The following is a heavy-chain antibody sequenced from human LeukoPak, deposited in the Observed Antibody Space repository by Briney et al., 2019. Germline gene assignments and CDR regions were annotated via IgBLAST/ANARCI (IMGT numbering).Heavy chain of an antibody. Sequence: DSVKGRFTISRDSSKSSLYLQMNSLRAEDTAVYYCARDQRQQLVRNWFDPWGQGTLVTVSS. V-gene: IGHV3-30*07. D-gene: IGHD6-13*01. J-gene: IGHJ5*02. CDR3: ARDQRQQLVRNWFDP.